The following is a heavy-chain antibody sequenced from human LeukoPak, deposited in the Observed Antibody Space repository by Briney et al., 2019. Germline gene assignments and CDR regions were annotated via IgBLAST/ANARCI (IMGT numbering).Heavy chain of an antibody. CDR2: IYPGDSDT. CDR3: ARARPRHYDILTGYGAYYFDY. J-gene: IGHJ4*02. D-gene: IGHD3-9*01. Sequence: GASLQISCKGSGSTFTNYWIGWVRQLPGKGLEWMGIIYPGDSDTRYTPSFQGQVTISAHKSISTAYLQWSSLKASDTAMYYCARARPRHYDILTGYGAYYFDYWGQGTLVTVSS. V-gene: IGHV5-51*01. CDR1: GSTFTNYW.